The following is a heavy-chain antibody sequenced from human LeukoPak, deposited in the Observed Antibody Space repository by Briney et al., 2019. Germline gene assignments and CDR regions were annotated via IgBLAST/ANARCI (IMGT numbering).Heavy chain of an antibody. J-gene: IGHJ4*02. Sequence: SETLSLTCAVYGGSFSGYYWSWIRQPPGKGLEWIGKINHSGSTNYNPSLKSRVTISVDTSKNQFSLKLSSVTAADTAVYYCARENYCSGGSCYSFDYWGRGTLVTVSS. CDR2: INHSGST. V-gene: IGHV4-34*01. CDR3: ARENYCSGGSCYSFDY. D-gene: IGHD2-15*01. CDR1: GGSFSGYY.